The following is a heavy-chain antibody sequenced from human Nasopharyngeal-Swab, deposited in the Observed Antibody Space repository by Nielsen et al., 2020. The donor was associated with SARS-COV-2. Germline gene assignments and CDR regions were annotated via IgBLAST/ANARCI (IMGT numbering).Heavy chain of an antibody. V-gene: IGHV3-23*01. Sequence: GGSLRLSCAASGFTFSSYAMSWVRQAPGKGLEWVSAISGSGGSTYYADSVKGRFTISRDNSKNTLYLQMNSLRAENTAVYYCANSVQIGMMDYWGQGTLVTVSS. J-gene: IGHJ4*02. D-gene: IGHD3-16*01. CDR2: ISGSGGST. CDR3: ANSVQIGMMDY. CDR1: GFTFSSYA.